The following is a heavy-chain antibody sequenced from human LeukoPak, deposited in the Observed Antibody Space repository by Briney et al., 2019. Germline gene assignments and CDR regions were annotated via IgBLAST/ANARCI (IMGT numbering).Heavy chain of an antibody. CDR2: ISYDGSNK. D-gene: IGHD2-2*01. V-gene: IGHV3-30*03. J-gene: IGHJ6*02. Sequence: GGSLRISCAASGFSFSSYGMHWVRQAPGKGLEWVAVISYDGSNKYYADSVKGRFTISRDNSKNTLYLQMNSLRAEDTAVYYCVGGQTTIVVVPAAMTKVDYYYGMDVWGQGTTVTVSS. CDR1: GFSFSSYG. CDR3: VGGQTTIVVVPAAMTKVDYYYGMDV.